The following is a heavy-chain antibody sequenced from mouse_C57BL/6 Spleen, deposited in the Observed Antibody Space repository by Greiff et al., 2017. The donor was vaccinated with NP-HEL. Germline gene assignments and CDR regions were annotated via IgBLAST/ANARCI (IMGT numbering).Heavy chain of an antibody. V-gene: IGHV14-3*01. CDR2: IDPASGTT. CDR3: ARYDGYFYYAMDY. J-gene: IGHJ4*01. D-gene: IGHD2-3*01. Sequence: VQLEQSVAELVRPGASVKLSCTASGFNIKNTYMHWVKQRPEQGLEWIGRIDPASGTTYSAPQFPGTATITADTSSNTASLQISSLTSEDTAIYYCARYDGYFYYAMDYWGQGTSVTVSS. CDR1: GFNIKNTY.